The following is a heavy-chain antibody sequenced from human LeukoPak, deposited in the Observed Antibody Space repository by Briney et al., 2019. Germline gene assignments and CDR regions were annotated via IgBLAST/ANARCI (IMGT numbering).Heavy chain of an antibody. CDR1: GASVTCTY. V-gene: IGHV4-59*08. Sequence: SETLSLTCSVSGASVTCTYWSWVRQTPGKGLEWIAYTYYGGTTEYNPSLKSRATISVDTSKNHFSLDLRSVTAADTAVYFCARLGLYDGYTHDSWGQGTLVTVSS. CDR2: TYYGGTT. J-gene: IGHJ4*02. CDR3: ARLGLYDGYTHDS. D-gene: IGHD5-24*01.